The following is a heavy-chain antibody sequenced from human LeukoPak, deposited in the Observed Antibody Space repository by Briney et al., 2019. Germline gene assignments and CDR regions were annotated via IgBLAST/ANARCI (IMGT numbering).Heavy chain of an antibody. J-gene: IGHJ4*02. D-gene: IGHD3-22*01. Sequence: GGSLRLSCAASGFTFSSYWMNWVRQAPGKGLEWVANIKQDGTEKLYVDSVKGRFTISRDNAKNSLYLPMNSLRAEDTAVYFCAGGRGWLVDYWGQGTRVTVSS. CDR1: GFTFSSYW. CDR3: AGGRGWLVDY. CDR2: IKQDGTEK. V-gene: IGHV3-7*01.